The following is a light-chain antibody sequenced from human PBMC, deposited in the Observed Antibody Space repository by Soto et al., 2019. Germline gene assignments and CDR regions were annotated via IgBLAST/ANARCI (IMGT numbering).Light chain of an antibody. Sequence: EIVLTQSPGTLSLSPGERGTLSCRASQSVSSSYLAWYQQKPGQAPRLLIYGASSRATGIPDRFSGSGSGTDFTLTISRLEPEDFAVYYCQQYGSSPSITFGQGTRLEIK. J-gene: IGKJ5*01. V-gene: IGKV3-20*01. CDR2: GAS. CDR3: QQYGSSPSIT. CDR1: QSVSSSY.